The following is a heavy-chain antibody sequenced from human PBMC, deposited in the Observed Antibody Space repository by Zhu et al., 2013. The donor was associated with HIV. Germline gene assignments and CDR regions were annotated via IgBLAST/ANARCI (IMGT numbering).Heavy chain of an antibody. J-gene: IGHJ6*03. CDR2: ISYDGSNK. Sequence: VQLVESGGGLVQPGGSLRLSCAASGFTFSSYGMHWVRQAPGKGLEWVAVISYDGSNKYYADSVKGRFTISRDNSKNTLYLQMNSLRAEDTAVYYCAKQGVESSGWYYYYYNGRLGQRDHGSPSP. CDR1: GFTFSSYG. CDR3: AKQGVESSGWYYYYYNGR. D-gene: IGHD6-19*01. V-gene: IGHV3-30*18.